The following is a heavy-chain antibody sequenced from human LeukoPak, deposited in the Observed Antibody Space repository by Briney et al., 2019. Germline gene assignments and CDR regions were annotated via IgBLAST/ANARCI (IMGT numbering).Heavy chain of an antibody. CDR1: GGSISSSSYY. J-gene: IGHJ4*02. Sequence: SETLSLTCTVSGGSISSSSYYWGWIRQPPGKGLEWIGSIYYSGSTYYNPSLKSRVTISVDTSKNQFSLKLSSVTAADTAVYHCAGTSEGYSSGLDYWGQGTLVTVSS. CDR2: IYYSGST. D-gene: IGHD6-19*01. V-gene: IGHV4-39*01. CDR3: AGTSEGYSSGLDY.